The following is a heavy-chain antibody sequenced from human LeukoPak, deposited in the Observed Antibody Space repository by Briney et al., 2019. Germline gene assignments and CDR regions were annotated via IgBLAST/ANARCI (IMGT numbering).Heavy chain of an antibody. CDR3: ARQGRVAVSIHAFDI. V-gene: IGHV3-7*01. Sequence: GGFLRLSCAASGFTFSSNSMTRVRQAPGKGLEWVANINQDGSEKYYVGSVKGRFTISRDNAKNSLYLQMNSLRAEDTAVYYCARQGRVAVSIHAFDIWGQGTMVTVSS. CDR1: GFTFSSNS. CDR2: INQDGSEK. D-gene: IGHD5/OR15-5a*01. J-gene: IGHJ3*02.